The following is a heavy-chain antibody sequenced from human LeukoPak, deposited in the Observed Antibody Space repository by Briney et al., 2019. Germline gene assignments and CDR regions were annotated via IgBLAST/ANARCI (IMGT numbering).Heavy chain of an antibody. CDR2: IYYTGTT. CDR1: GDSMSSRSYY. Sequence: PSETLSLTCTVSGDSMSSRSYYWGWIRQPPGQGREWIGNIYYTGTTYYNPSLKSLVNIAVDTSKNQFSLYLSSVTGADTAVYYCARQRTAGTKVIDYWGQGTLVTVSS. D-gene: IGHD1-1*01. CDR3: ARQRTAGTKVIDY. V-gene: IGHV4-39*01. J-gene: IGHJ4*02.